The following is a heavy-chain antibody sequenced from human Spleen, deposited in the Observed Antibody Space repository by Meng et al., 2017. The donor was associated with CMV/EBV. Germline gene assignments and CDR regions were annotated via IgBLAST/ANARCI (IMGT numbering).Heavy chain of an antibody. V-gene: IGHV3-21*04. CDR2: ISSSSSYI. CDR3: AQDY. Sequence: GESLKISCAASGFTFSSYSMNWVRQAPGKGLEWVSSISSSSSYIYYADSVKGRFTISRDNSKNTLYLQMNRLRAEDTAVYYCAQDYWGQGTLVTVSS. CDR1: GFTFSSYS. J-gene: IGHJ4*02.